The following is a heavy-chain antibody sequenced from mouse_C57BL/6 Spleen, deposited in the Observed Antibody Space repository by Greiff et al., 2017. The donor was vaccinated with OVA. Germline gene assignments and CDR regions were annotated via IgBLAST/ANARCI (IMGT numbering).Heavy chain of an antibody. CDR2: IYYSGTI. CDR1: GISITTGNYR. CDR3: AGDGADPWFAY. D-gene: IGHD3-3*01. Sequence: VQLQQSGPGLVKPSQTVFLTCTVTGISITTGNYRWSWIRQFPGNKLEWIGYIYYSGTITYNTSLTSRTTITRHTPKKQFFLEMNSLPAEDTATYYCAGDGADPWFAYWGQGTLVTVSA. J-gene: IGHJ3*01. V-gene: IGHV3-5*01.